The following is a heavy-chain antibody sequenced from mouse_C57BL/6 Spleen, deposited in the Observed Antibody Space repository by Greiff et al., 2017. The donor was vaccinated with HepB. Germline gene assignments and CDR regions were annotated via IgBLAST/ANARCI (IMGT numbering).Heavy chain of an antibody. CDR1: GYAFSSYW. D-gene: IGHD1-1*01. CDR2: IYPGDGDT. CDR3: ASEGDFTTVRV. Sequence: QVQLKESGAELVKPGASVKISCKASGYAFSSYWMNWVKQRPGKGLEWIGQIYPGDGDTNYNGKFKGKATLTADKSSSTAYMQLSSLTSEDSAVYFCASEGDFTTVRVWGQGTLVTVSA. V-gene: IGHV1-80*01. J-gene: IGHJ3*01.